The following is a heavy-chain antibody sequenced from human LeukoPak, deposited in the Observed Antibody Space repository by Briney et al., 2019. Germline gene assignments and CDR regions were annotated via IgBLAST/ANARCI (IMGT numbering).Heavy chain of an antibody. CDR3: ARDWGVRGLNLDY. CDR1: GFTFSSYW. Sequence: GGSLRLSCAASGFTFSSYWMSWVRQAPGKGLEWVANIKQDGSEKYYVDSVKGRFTISRDNAKNSLYLQMNSLRAEDTAVYYCARDWGVRGLNLDYWGQGTLVTVSS. D-gene: IGHD3-10*01. V-gene: IGHV3-7*01. J-gene: IGHJ4*02. CDR2: IKQDGSEK.